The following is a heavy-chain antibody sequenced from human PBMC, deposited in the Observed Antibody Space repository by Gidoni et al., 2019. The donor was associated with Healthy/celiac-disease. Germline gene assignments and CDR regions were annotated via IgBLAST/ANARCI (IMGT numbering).Heavy chain of an antibody. CDR1: GGSISSSSYY. J-gene: IGHJ5*02. V-gene: IGHV4-39*01. Sequence: QLQLQESGPGLVKPSETLSLTCTVSGGSISSSSYYWGWIRQPPGKGLEWIGSIYYSGSTYYNPSLKSRVTISVDTSKNQFSLKLSSVTAADTAVYYCARHERYSSSWLYNWFDPWGQGTLVTVSS. D-gene: IGHD6-13*01. CDR3: ARHERYSSSWLYNWFDP. CDR2: IYYSGST.